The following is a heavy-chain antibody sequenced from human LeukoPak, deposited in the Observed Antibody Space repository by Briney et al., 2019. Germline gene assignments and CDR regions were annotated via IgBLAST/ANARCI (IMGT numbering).Heavy chain of an antibody. J-gene: IGHJ4*02. D-gene: IGHD3-10*01. CDR3: ARAGSGDIDY. V-gene: IGHV3-30*04. Sequence: PGGSLRLSCAASGFTFSSYAMHWVRQAPGKGLEWVAVISYDGSNKYYADSVKGRFTISRDNSKNTLYLQMNSLGAEDTAVYYCARAGSGDIDYWGQGTLVTVSS. CDR1: GFTFSSYA. CDR2: ISYDGSNK.